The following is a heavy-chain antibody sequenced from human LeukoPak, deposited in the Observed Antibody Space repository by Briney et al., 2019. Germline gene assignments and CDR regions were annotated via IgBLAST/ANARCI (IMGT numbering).Heavy chain of an antibody. CDR3: ARDLVSSSSSRDYYYAVDV. CDR2: TWYHGNNK. Sequence: GGPLRLSCEASGFTFSGYGMHWVRQAPGKGLEWVSGTWYHGNNKYYADSVKGRFTISRDNSKNTLYLQMNSLRAEDTAVYYCARDLVSSSSSRDYYYAVDVWGQGTTVTVSS. V-gene: IGHV3-33*01. D-gene: IGHD6-6*01. CDR1: GFTFSGYG. J-gene: IGHJ6*02.